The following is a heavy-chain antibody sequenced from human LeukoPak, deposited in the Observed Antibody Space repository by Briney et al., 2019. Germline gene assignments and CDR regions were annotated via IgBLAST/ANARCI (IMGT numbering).Heavy chain of an antibody. CDR2: INHIGST. CDR1: GVSFSGYY. V-gene: IGHV4-34*01. CDR3: ARGPNYQSLYNSYYFMNV. J-gene: IGHJ6*03. D-gene: IGHD4/OR15-4a*01. Sequence: SETLSLTCAVYGVSFSGYYWTWVRQPPGKGLEWIGEINHIGSTNYNPSLKNRVTISLDASKNQFSVSLTSVTAADTAVYFCARGPNYQSLYNSYYFMNVWGKGTPVTVSS.